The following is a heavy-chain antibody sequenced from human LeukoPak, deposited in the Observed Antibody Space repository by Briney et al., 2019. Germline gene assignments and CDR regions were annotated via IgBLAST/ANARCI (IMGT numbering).Heavy chain of an antibody. CDR2: IRYDGSNK. J-gene: IGHJ4*02. D-gene: IGHD3-16*02. Sequence: GGSLRLSCAASGLTFSSYDMHWVRQAPGKGLEWVAFIRYDGSNKYYADSVKGRFTISRDNSKNTLYLQMNSLRAEDTAVYYCAKDSNDYVWGSYRYTGYFDYWGQGTLVTVSS. CDR3: AKDSNDYVWGSYRYTGYFDY. CDR1: GLTFSSYD. V-gene: IGHV3-30*02.